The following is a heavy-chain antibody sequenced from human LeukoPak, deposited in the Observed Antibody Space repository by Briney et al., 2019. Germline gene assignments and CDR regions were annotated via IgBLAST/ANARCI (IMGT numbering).Heavy chain of an antibody. CDR3: ARDSGGAMARYYYDMDV. CDR1: GGTFSSYA. CDR2: IIPIFGTA. D-gene: IGHD5-18*01. V-gene: IGHV1-69*13. J-gene: IGHJ6*02. Sequence: GASVNVSCKASGGTFSSYAISWVRQAPGQGLEWMGGIIPIFGTANYAQKFQGRVTITADESTSTAYMELSSLRSEDTAVYYCARDSGGAMARYYYDMDVWGQGTTVTVSS.